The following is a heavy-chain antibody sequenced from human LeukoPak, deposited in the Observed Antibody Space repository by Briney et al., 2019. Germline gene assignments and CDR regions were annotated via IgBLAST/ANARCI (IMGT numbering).Heavy chain of an antibody. D-gene: IGHD2-8*01. J-gene: IGHJ4*02. Sequence: ASLKVSCKASGYTFTGPYIHWMRQAPGQGLEWMGWINPNSGGTKYAQKFQGRVTVTRDTSTSTVYMELSGLRADDTAAYYRARVEYCTKGVCINFDLWGQGTLVTVSS. CDR2: INPNSGGT. CDR1: GYTFTGPY. V-gene: IGHV1-2*02. CDR3: ARVEYCTKGVCINFDL.